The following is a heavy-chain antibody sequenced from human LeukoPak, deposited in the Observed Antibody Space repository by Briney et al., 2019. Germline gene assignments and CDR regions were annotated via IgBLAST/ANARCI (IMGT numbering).Heavy chain of an antibody. D-gene: IGHD3-10*01. CDR3: ARSGGSVAMVRGVIDGWFDP. Sequence: SETLSLTCTVSGGAIGSYYWSWIRQPPGKGLEWIGYIYYSGSTNYNPSLKSRVTISVDTSKNQFSLNLSSVTAADTAVYYCARSGGSVAMVRGVIDGWFDPWGQGTLVTVSS. CDR1: GGAIGSYY. V-gene: IGHV4-59*01. CDR2: IYYSGST. J-gene: IGHJ5*02.